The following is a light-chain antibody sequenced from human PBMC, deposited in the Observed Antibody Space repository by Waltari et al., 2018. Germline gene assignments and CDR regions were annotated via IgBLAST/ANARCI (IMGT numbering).Light chain of an antibody. CDR1: QSVGVN. Sequence: DIQMTQSPSFLSASVGDRVTISCRASQSVGVNWNWYQQGPGQAPNLLIFGVRSLNGGARSRVRGSGSETAVSFTIEGLQPDDFATYYCHQTHSFPRTFGQGTKVEI. V-gene: IGKV1-39*01. CDR3: HQTHSFPRT. J-gene: IGKJ2*02. CDR2: GVR.